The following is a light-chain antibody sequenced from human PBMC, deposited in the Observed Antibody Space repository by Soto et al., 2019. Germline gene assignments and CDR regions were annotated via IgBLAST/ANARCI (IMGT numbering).Light chain of an antibody. J-gene: IGKJ1*01. CDR2: DAS. CDR1: QSISSW. V-gene: IGKV1-5*01. CDR3: QHYNSYSLT. Sequence: DIQMTQSPSTLSASVGDRVTITCRASQSISSWLAWYQQKPGKAPKLLIYDASSLESGVPSRFSGSGSGTEFTLTISSLQPDDVATYYCQHYNSYSLTFGQGTKVEIK.